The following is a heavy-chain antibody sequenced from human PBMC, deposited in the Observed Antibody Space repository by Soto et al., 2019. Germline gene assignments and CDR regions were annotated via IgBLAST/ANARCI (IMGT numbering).Heavy chain of an antibody. D-gene: IGHD6-13*01. CDR2: IYWDDDK. Sequence: QITLKESGPPLVKPTQTLTLTCTFSGFSLSTSGVGVGWIRQPPGKALEWLALIYWDDDKRYSPSLKSRLTITKDTSKNQVVLTMTNMDPVDTATYYCALLSSWGYFDLWGRGTLVTVSS. CDR3: ALLSSWGYFDL. V-gene: IGHV2-5*02. J-gene: IGHJ2*01. CDR1: GFSLSTSGVG.